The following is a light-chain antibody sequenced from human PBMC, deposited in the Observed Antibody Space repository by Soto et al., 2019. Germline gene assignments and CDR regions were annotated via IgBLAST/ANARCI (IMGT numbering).Light chain of an antibody. J-gene: IGLJ2*01. CDR3: SSYTTSTSFVV. V-gene: IGLV2-14*03. Sequence: QSALTQPASVSGSPGQSITISCTGTSSDVGDYNYVSWYQQHPGKAPKLMIYDVSNRPSGVSNRFSGSKSGNTASLTISGLQAEDEADYYGSSYTTSTSFVVFGGGTKLTVL. CDR2: DVS. CDR1: SSDVGDYNY.